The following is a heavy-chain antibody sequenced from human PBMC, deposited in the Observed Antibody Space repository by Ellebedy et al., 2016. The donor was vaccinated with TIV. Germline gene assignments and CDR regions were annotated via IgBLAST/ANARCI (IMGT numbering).Heavy chain of an antibody. CDR2: LKRNTDGGTI. D-gene: IGHD4-23*01. Sequence: GESLKISXAASGFTFTNAWMSWVRQPPGKGLEWVGRLKRNTDGGTIDYAAPVKGRFSISSDDSQNTLYLQMTSLITEDTAVYYCTTDPYGGSHFDYWGQGTLVTVSS. V-gene: IGHV3-15*01. CDR3: TTDPYGGSHFDY. CDR1: GFTFTNAW. J-gene: IGHJ4*02.